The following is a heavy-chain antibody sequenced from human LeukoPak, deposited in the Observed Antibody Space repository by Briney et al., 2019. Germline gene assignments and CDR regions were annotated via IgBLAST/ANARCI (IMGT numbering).Heavy chain of an antibody. CDR1: GLTVSSNY. CDR3: AGIVGADLSFDY. J-gene: IGHJ4*02. CDR2: IYSGGST. Sequence: GGSLRLSCAASGLTVSSNYMSWVRQAPGKGLEWVSVIYSGGSTYYADSVKGRFTISRDNSKNTLYLQMNSLRAEDTAVYYCAGIVGADLSFDYWGQGALVTVSS. V-gene: IGHV3-53*01. D-gene: IGHD1-26*01.